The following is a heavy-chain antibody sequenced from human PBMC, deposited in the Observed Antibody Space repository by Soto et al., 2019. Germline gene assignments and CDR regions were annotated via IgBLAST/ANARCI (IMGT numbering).Heavy chain of an antibody. CDR3: AKDQASGQGSFDS. V-gene: IGHV3-30*18. CDR1: GFTFNIYG. J-gene: IGHJ4*02. Sequence: QPGGSLRLSCAASGFTFNIYGMHWVRQAPDKGLEWVELISYDGSNQYYADSVKGRFTIPRDNSKNTLFLQMNSLRADDTAVYYCAKDQASGQGSFDSWGQGTLVTVS. CDR2: ISYDGSNQ.